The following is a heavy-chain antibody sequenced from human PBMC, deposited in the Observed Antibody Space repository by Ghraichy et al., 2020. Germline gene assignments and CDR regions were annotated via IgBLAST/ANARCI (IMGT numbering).Heavy chain of an antibody. CDR1: GFIFNSYT. V-gene: IGHV3-64D*06. CDR2: IGNDGRST. CDR3: VKSYYSETSGSLSPALDI. Sequence: GGSLRLSCSASGFIFNSYTLHWVRQTPGKALQYVSAIGNDGRSTFYSDSVKGRFTISRDNSKNTLYLQMSGLRPEDTAVYYCVKSYYSETSGSLSPALDIWGQGTTVIVSS. D-gene: IGHD3-22*01. J-gene: IGHJ3*02.